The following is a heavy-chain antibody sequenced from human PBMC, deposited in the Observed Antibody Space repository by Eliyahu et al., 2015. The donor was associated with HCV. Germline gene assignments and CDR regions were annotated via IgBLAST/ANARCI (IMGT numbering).Heavy chain of an antibody. Sequence: QVQLQESGPGLVKPSETLSLTCTVSGGSISSYYWSWIRQPPGKGLEWIAYXYXSWSTNYNPPLKSRVTISLDTSKNQFSLKLSSVTAADTAVYYCASGGGGIAVTGTGGWFDPWGQGTLVTVSS. J-gene: IGHJ5*02. CDR3: ASGGGGIAVTGTGGWFDP. D-gene: IGHD6-19*01. V-gene: IGHV4-59*01. CDR2: XYXSWST. CDR1: GGSISSYY.